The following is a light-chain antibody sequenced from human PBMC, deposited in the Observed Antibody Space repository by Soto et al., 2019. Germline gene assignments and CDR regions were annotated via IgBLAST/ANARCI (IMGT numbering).Light chain of an antibody. J-gene: IGKJ5*01. Sequence: EFVLTQSPGTLPLSPGEVATLSFSASQSVSSSSLAWYQQKPGQAPRLLIYGASNRATGIPDRFSGSGSGADFTLIISRLEPEDFAVYYCQHYGSSPPNTFGQWTRLEIK. CDR3: QHYGSSPPNT. CDR2: GAS. V-gene: IGKV3-20*01. CDR1: QSVSSSS.